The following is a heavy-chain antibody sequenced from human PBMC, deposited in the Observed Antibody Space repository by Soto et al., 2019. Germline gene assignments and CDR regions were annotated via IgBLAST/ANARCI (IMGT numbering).Heavy chain of an antibody. V-gene: IGHV4-34*01. CDR3: ARGGGRFDY. Sequence: SETLSLTCAVYGGSFSGYYWSWIRQPPGKGLEWIGEINHSGSTNYNPSLKSRVTISVDTSKNQFSLKLSSVTAADTAVYYCARGGGRFDYWGQGTLVTVSS. CDR2: INHSGST. J-gene: IGHJ4*02. CDR1: GGSFSGYY. D-gene: IGHD1-1*01.